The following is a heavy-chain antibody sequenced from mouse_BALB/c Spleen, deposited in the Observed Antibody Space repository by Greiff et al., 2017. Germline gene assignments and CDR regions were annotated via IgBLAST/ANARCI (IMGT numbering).Heavy chain of an antibody. D-gene: IGHD1-2*01. V-gene: IGHV1S137*01. J-gene: IGHJ4*01. Sequence: VQLQQSGAELVRPGVSVKISCKGSGYTFTDYAMHWVKQSHAKSLEWIGVISTYYGDASYNQKFKGKATMTVDKSSSTAYMELARLTSEDSAIYYCARRGTTATFYAMDYWGQGTSGTVSS. CDR2: ISTYYGDA. CDR3: ARRGTTATFYAMDY. CDR1: GYTFTDYA.